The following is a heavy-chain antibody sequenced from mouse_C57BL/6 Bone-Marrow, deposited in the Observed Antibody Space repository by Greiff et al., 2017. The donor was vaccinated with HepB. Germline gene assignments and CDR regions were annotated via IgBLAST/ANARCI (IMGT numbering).Heavy chain of an antibody. CDR3: ARSGSGRFAY. Sequence: EVQRVESGGGLVQPGGSLSLSCAASGFTFTDYYMSWVRQPPGKALEWLGFIRNKANGYTTEYSASVKGRFTISRDNSQSILYLQMNALRAEDSATYYCARSGSGRFAYWGQGTLVTVSA. CDR2: IRNKANGYTT. D-gene: IGHD1-1*01. V-gene: IGHV7-3*01. J-gene: IGHJ3*01. CDR1: GFTFTDYY.